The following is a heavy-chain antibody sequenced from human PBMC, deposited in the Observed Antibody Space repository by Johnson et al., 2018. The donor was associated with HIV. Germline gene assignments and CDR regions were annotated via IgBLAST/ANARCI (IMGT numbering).Heavy chain of an antibody. J-gene: IGHJ3*02. Sequence: VQLVESGGGLVQPGRSLRLSCAASGFTFDDYAMHWVRQAPGKGLEWVSGISWNRGRIGYANSVKGRFTISRDNSKNTLYLQMGSLRAEDMAVYYCARVVSSGHAFDIWGQGTMVTVSS. CDR2: ISWNRGRI. V-gene: IGHV3-9*03. CDR1: GFTFDDYA. CDR3: ARVVSSGHAFDI. D-gene: IGHD3-22*01.